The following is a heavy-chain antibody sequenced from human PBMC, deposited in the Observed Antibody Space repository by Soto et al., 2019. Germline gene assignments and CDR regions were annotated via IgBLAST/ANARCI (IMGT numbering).Heavy chain of an antibody. CDR2: IYHTGRS. CDR3: ARVGYCSGGSCYPVYYGMDV. Sequence: SETLSLTCAVSGGSISGSISSSDWWSWVRQPPGKGLEWIGQIYHTGRSNYNPSLRGRVTISVDKSKNQFSLKLSSVTAADTAVYYCARVGYCSGGSCYPVYYGMDVWGQGTTVTVSS. D-gene: IGHD2-15*01. J-gene: IGHJ6*02. V-gene: IGHV4-4*02. CDR1: GGSISGSISSSDW.